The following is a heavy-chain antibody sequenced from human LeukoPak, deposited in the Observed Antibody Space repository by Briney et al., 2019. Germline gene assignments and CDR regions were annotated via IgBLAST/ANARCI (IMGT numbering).Heavy chain of an antibody. CDR3: ARGPICSSTSCYRLSWFDP. CDR1: GYTFTDYY. CDR2: INPNTGNT. J-gene: IGHJ5*02. Sequence: ASVKVSCKASGYTFTDYYIHWVRQAPGQGLEWMGWINPNTGNTNYAQKFQGRITMTRYTSISTAYIELSRLRSDDTAVYYCARGPICSSTSCYRLSWFDPWGQGTLVTVSS. D-gene: IGHD2-2*01. V-gene: IGHV1-2*02.